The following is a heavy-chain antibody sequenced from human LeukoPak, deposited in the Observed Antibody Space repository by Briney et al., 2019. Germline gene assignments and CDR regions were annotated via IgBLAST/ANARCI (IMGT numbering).Heavy chain of an antibody. CDR3: ARDRPRYCSSTSCSSYNWFDP. CDR2: INPNSGST. J-gene: IGHJ5*02. Sequence: ASVKVSCKASGYTFTGYYMHWVRQAPGQGLEWMGWINPNSGSTNYAQKFQGRVTMTRDTSISTAYMELGRLRSDDTAVYYCARDRPRYCSSTSCSSYNWFDPWGQGTLVTVSS. D-gene: IGHD2-2*01. V-gene: IGHV1-2*02. CDR1: GYTFTGYY.